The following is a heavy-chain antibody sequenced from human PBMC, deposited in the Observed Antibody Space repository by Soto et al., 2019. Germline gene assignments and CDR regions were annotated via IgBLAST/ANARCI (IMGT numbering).Heavy chain of an antibody. CDR2: IIPILGIA. Sequence: QVQLVQSGAEVKKPGSSVKVSCKASGGTFSSYTISWVRQAPGQGLEWMGRIIPILGIANYAQKFQGRVTITADESTSTAYMELSSLRSEDTAVYYCARGTYCSSTSCRDWYFDLWGRGTLVTVSS. D-gene: IGHD2-2*01. CDR1: GGTFSSYT. J-gene: IGHJ2*01. V-gene: IGHV1-69*02. CDR3: ARGTYCSSTSCRDWYFDL.